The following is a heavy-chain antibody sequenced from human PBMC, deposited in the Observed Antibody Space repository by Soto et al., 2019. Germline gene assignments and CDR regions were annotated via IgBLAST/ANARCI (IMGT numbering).Heavy chain of an antibody. D-gene: IGHD3-22*01. CDR2: ISSSSSYI. CDR1: GFTFSSYS. V-gene: IGHV3-21*01. J-gene: IGHJ3*02. CDR3: AREDSSGYDAFDI. Sequence: GGSLRLSCAASGFTFSSYSMNWVRQAPGKGLEWVSSISSSSSYIYYADSVKGRFTISRDNAKNSLYLQMNSLRAEDTAVYYCAREDSSGYDAFDIWGQGTMVTVSS.